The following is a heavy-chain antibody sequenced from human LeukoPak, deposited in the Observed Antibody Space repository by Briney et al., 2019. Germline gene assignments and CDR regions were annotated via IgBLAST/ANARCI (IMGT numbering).Heavy chain of an antibody. Sequence: SETLSLTCAVSGGSISSGGYSWSWIRQPPGKGLGWIGYIYHSGSTYYNPSLKSRVTISVDRSKNQFSLKLSSVTAADTAVYYCARGGADAFDIWGQGTMVTVSS. CDR3: ARGGADAFDI. CDR1: GGSISSGGYS. CDR2: IYHSGST. V-gene: IGHV4-30-2*01. J-gene: IGHJ3*02. D-gene: IGHD1-26*01.